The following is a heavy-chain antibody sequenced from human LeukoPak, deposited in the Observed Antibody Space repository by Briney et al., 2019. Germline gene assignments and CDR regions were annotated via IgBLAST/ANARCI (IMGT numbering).Heavy chain of an antibody. Sequence: PGGSLRLSCAASGFTVSSNYMSWVRQAPGKGLEWVAVISYDGSNKYYADSVKGRFTISRDNSKNTLYLQMNSLRAEDTAVYYCAKDQARIVVVTAELDYWGQGTLVTVSS. CDR2: ISYDGSNK. V-gene: IGHV3-30*18. CDR1: GFTVSSNY. CDR3: AKDQARIVVVTAELDY. D-gene: IGHD2-21*02. J-gene: IGHJ4*02.